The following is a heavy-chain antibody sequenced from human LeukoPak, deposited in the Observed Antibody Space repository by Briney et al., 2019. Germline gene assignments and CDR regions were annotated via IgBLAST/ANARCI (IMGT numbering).Heavy chain of an antibody. J-gene: IGHJ4*02. CDR2: INNSGGTT. Sequence: GGSLRLSCAASGFTFSTYAMSWVRLAPGKGLEWVSTINNSGGTTNYAESVKGRFTISRDNSKNTLYLQMNSLRGEDRAVYYCAKDGVAPGSLGDYFDYWGQGTLVTVSS. CDR1: GFTFSTYA. V-gene: IGHV3-23*01. D-gene: IGHD3-10*01. CDR3: AKDGVAPGSLGDYFDY.